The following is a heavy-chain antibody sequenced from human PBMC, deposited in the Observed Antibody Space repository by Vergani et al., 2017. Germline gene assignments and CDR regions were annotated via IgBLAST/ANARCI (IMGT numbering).Heavy chain of an antibody. V-gene: IGHV1-69*01. D-gene: IGHD3-10*01. J-gene: IGHJ6*02. CDR3: ARSEITMVRGGGYDYCGMAV. Sequence: QVQLVQSGAEVKKPGSSVQVSCKASGGTFSSYAISWVRQAPGQGLEWMGGIIPIIGPTNYAQKLQGRVTITADESTSTAYIELSSLRAEDTAVYYGARSEITMVRGGGYDYCGMAVWGQGTTVTVSS. CDR1: GGTFSSYA. CDR2: IIPIIGPT.